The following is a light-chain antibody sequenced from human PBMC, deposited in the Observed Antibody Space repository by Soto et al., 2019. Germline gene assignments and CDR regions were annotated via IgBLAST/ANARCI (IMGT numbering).Light chain of an antibody. CDR1: QDISYY. Sequence: DIKMTQSPASLSASVGDRVTITCRANQDISYYLAWYQQKQWKVPKLLIYGASTLQSGVPSRFSGSGSGTDFTLTISSLQPADIATYYCQKYHSAPRTFGQGTKVEIK. CDR3: QKYHSAPRT. J-gene: IGKJ1*01. CDR2: GAS. V-gene: IGKV1-27*01.